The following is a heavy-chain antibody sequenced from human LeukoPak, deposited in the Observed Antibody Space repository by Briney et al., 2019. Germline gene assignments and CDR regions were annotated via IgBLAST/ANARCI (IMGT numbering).Heavy chain of an antibody. J-gene: IGHJ6*03. V-gene: IGHV5-51*01. D-gene: IGHD3-10*01. CDR2: IYPDDSDT. CDR3: ARQAYYGSGSYYNKNYYYYMDV. CDR1: EYSFTSYW. Sequence: GESLKISCKASEYSFTSYWIGWVRQMPGKGLEWMGNIYPDDSDTRYSPSFQGQVTISADKSITTAYLQWSSLKASDTAMYYCARQAYYGSGSYYNKNYYYYMDVWGKGTTVTISS.